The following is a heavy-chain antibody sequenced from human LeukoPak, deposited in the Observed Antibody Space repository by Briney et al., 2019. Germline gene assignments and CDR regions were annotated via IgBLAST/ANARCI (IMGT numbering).Heavy chain of an antibody. J-gene: IGHJ4*02. CDR2: INTDGRIT. Sequence: GGSLRLSCVASGFSFRNYAIHWVRQAPGKGLEYVSVINTDGRITYYADSVKGRFTISRDNSKNTLYLQMNSLRAEDTAVYYCAKDGTRPFNIAARLYYFDYWGQGTLVTVSS. D-gene: IGHD6-6*01. CDR1: GFSFRNYA. V-gene: IGHV3-64*02. CDR3: AKDGTRPFNIAARLYYFDY.